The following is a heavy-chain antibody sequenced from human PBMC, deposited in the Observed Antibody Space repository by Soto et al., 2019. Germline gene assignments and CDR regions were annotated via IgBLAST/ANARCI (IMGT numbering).Heavy chain of an antibody. CDR3: ARGNKLAVAGTNFLSY. CDR1: GDSVSSNSAA. V-gene: IGHV6-1*01. D-gene: IGHD6-19*01. CDR2: TYYRSKWYN. J-gene: IGHJ4*02. Sequence: PSQTLSLTCAISGDSVSSNSAAWNWIRQSPSRGLEWLGRTYYRSKWYNDYAVSVKSRITINPDTSKNQFSLQLNSVTPEDTAVYYCARGNKLAVAGTNFLSYWGQGTLVTVSS.